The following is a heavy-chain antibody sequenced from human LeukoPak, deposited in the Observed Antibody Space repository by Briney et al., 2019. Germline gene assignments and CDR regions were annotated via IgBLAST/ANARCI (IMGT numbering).Heavy chain of an antibody. D-gene: IGHD2-21*02. CDR3: ARERQDTVIHSGAFDI. J-gene: IGHJ3*02. CDR2: IASDGSHT. V-gene: IGHV3-30-3*01. CDR1: GFTFSNYF. Sequence: GGSLRLSCAASGFTFSNYFMHWVRQAPGKGLEWVADIASDGSHTFYVESVKGRFTISRDSSKNTLYLQMNSLGPEDTAVYFCARERQDTVIHSGAFDIWGQGTMVTVSS.